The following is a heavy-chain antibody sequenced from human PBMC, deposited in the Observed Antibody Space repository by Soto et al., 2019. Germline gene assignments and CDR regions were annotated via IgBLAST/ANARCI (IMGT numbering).Heavy chain of an antibody. CDR1: GFTFSSCA. CDR3: ARETYYDFWSGPYFGMDV. CDR2: ISDDGSNK. V-gene: IGHV3-30-3*01. J-gene: IGHJ6*02. Sequence: GSLRLSCAASGFTFSSCAMHWVRQAPGKGLEWVAVISDDGSNKYYADSVKGRFTISRDNSKNTLYLQMNSLRAEDTAVYYCARETYYDFWSGPYFGMDVWGQGTTVTVSS. D-gene: IGHD3-3*01.